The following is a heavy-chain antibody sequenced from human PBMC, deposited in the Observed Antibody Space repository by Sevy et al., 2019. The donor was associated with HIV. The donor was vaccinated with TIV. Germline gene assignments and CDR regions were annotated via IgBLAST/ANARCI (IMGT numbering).Heavy chain of an antibody. J-gene: IGHJ4*02. V-gene: IGHV3-23*01. CDR1: GFTFSKYS. Sequence: GGSLRLSCAASGFTFSKYSMSWVRQPPGKGLEWVSTLSFGCGEINYADSVKGRFTISRHNSKSSVYLQMNNLRPKDTAVYYCAREGCTKPHDYWGQGTLVTVSS. CDR3: AREGCTKPHDY. CDR2: LSFGCGEI. D-gene: IGHD2-8*01.